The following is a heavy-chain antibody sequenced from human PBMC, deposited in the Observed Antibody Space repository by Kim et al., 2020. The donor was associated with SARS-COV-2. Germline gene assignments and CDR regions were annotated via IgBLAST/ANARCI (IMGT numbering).Heavy chain of an antibody. Sequence: GGSLRLSCAASGFTFSSYGMHWVRQAPGKGLEWVAVISYDGSNKYYADSVKGRFTISRDNSKNTLYLQMNSLRAEDTAVYYCAKAQERTYYDFWSGYESRGYGMDVWGQGTTVTVSS. CDR1: GFTFSSYG. CDR3: AKAQERTYYDFWSGYESRGYGMDV. CDR2: ISYDGSNK. D-gene: IGHD3-3*01. J-gene: IGHJ6*02. V-gene: IGHV3-30*18.